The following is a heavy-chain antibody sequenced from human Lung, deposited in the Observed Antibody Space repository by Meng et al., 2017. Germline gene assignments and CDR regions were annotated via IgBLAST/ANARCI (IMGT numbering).Heavy chain of an antibody. CDR1: VGSFSDYY. J-gene: IGHJ4*02. V-gene: IGHV4-34*01. D-gene: IGHD4-11*01. CDR2: SNHSGSS. CDR3: ARGPTTMAHDFDY. Sequence: QVQPPQGGAGLLVPSEALSLPCVVAVGSFSDYYWSWIRQPPGKGLEWIGKSNHSGSSNYNPSLESRATISVDTSQNNLSLKLSSVTAADSAVYYCARGPTTMAHDFDYWGQGTLVTVSS.